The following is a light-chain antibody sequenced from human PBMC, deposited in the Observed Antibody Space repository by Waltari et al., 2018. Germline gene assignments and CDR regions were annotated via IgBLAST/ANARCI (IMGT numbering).Light chain of an antibody. V-gene: IGLV1-40*01. CDR2: GNS. CDR1: SSNIGAGYD. J-gene: IGLJ3*02. Sequence: QSILTQPPSVSGAPGQRVTISCTGSSSNIGAGYDVHWYQQLPGAAPKLLIYGNSNRPPGVPVLFPGSKSGTSASLDITGLQAEDEADYYCQSYDSSLSGSGVFGGGTKLTVL. CDR3: QSYDSSLSGSGV.